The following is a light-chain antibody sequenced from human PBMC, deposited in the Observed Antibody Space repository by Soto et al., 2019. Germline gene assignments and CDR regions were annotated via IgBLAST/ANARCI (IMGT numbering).Light chain of an antibody. CDR3: CSYAGIYTVV. V-gene: IGLV2-11*01. J-gene: IGLJ2*01. CDR2: DVS. Sequence: QSALTQPRSVSGSPGQSVTISCTGTSCDVGGYNYVSWYQQHPGKAPKLMIYDVSKRPSGVPDRFSGSKSGNTASLTISGLQAEDEADYYCCSYAGIYTVVFGGGTKLTVL. CDR1: SCDVGGYNY.